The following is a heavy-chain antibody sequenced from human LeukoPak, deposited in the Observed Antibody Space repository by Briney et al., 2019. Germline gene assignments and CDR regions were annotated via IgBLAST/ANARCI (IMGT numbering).Heavy chain of an antibody. CDR1: GGTFSSYA. CDR2: IIPIFGTA. CDR3: ARRTGDNNWDY. V-gene: IGHV1-69*05. J-gene: IGHJ4*02. D-gene: IGHD7-27*01. Sequence: ASVKVSCKASGGTFSSYAISWVRQAPGQGLEWMGGIIPIFGTANYAQKFQGRVTITTDESTSTAYMELSGLRSEDTAVYYCARRTGDNNWDYWGQGTLVTVSS.